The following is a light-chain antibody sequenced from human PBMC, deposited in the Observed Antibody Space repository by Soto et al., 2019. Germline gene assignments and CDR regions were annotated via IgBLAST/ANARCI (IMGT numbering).Light chain of an antibody. CDR3: QQYNSSSPYT. CDR1: QSISSW. CDR2: KAS. Sequence: DIQMTQSPSTLFASVGDRVTITCRASQSISSWLAWYQQKPGKAPKLLIYKASSLESGVPSRFSGSGSGTEFTLTISSLQPHDFATYYCQQYNSSSPYTFGQGTNLEIK. V-gene: IGKV1-5*03. J-gene: IGKJ2*01.